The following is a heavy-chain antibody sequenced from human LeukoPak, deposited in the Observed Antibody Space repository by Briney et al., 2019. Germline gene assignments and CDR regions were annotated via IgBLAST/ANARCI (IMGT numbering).Heavy chain of an antibody. CDR1: GFTFSSYS. Sequence: GGSLRLSCAASGFTFSSYSTNWVRQAPGKGLEWVSFISTTYSTIYYADSVKGRFTISRDNAKNSLYLQMNSLGAEDTAVYYCARAPSGFNYAFDYWGQGTLVAVSS. V-gene: IGHV3-48*01. D-gene: IGHD5-18*01. J-gene: IGHJ4*02. CDR2: ISTTYSTI. CDR3: ARAPSGFNYAFDY.